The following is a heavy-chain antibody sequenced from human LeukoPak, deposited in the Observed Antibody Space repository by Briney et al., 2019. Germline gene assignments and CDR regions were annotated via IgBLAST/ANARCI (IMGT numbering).Heavy chain of an antibody. J-gene: IGHJ6*03. D-gene: IGHD3-3*01. CDR3: ARDQTGFWSGSAYYYYMDV. V-gene: IGHV1-69*05. CDR1: GGTFSSYA. CDR2: IIPIFGTA. Sequence: RASVKVSCKASGGTFSSYAISWVRQAPGQGLEWMGGIIPIFGTANYAQKFQGRVTITTDESTSTAYMELSSLRSEDTAVYYCARDQTGFWSGSAYYYYMDVWGKGTTVTVSS.